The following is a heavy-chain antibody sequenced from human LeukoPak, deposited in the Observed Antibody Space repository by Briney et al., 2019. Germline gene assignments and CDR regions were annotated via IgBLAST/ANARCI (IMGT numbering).Heavy chain of an antibody. Sequence: GASLQISCKGSGYIFTSYWIGWGRPLPGKGREWMGIIYPGDSDTRYSPSFQGQVTISADKSISTAYLQWSSLKASDTAMYYCARRSSSWGKPYDYWGQGTLVTVSS. J-gene: IGHJ4*02. D-gene: IGHD6-13*01. CDR3: ARRSSSWGKPYDY. CDR2: IYPGDSDT. CDR1: GYIFTSYW. V-gene: IGHV5-51*01.